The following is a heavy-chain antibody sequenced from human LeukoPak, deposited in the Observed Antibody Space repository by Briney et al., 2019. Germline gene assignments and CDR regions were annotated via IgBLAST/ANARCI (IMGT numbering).Heavy chain of an antibody. D-gene: IGHD1-26*01. J-gene: IGHJ5*02. Sequence: GGSLRLSCAASRFTFSSYDMSGVRPPPGKGLEWVSAIRGSGESTYYADSVKGRFTISRANSKNTLYLQMNSLRAEDTAIYYCAKKYSTGLDPWGQGTLVTVSS. CDR2: IRGSGEST. CDR3: AKKYSTGLDP. CDR1: RFTFSSYD. V-gene: IGHV3-23*01.